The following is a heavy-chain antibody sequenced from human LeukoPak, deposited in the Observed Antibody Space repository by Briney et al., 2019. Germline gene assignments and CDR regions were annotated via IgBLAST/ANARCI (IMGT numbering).Heavy chain of an antibody. V-gene: IGHV3-21*01. CDR3: ARVSAMIVVVPPDY. CDR2: ISSSSSYI. D-gene: IGHD3-22*01. Sequence: PGGSLRLSCAASGFTFSSYSMNWVRQAPGKGLEWVSSISSSSSYIYYADSVKGRFTISRDNAKNSLYLQMNSLRAEDTAVYYCARVSAMIVVVPPDYWGQGTLVTVSS. CDR1: GFTFSSYS. J-gene: IGHJ4*02.